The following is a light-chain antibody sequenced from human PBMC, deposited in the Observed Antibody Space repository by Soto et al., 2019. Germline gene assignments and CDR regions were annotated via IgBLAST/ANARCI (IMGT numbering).Light chain of an antibody. J-gene: IGKJ4*01. CDR2: DAS. Sequence: IQLTQSPSSLSASVGDRVTVTCRASEDITNYLAWYQQKVGKAPKLLIYDASTLHSGVPSRFSGSGSGTDFTLTISCLQPEDFATYYCEQLTRYPSTFGVGTKVDIK. V-gene: IGKV1-9*01. CDR1: EDITNY. CDR3: EQLTRYPST.